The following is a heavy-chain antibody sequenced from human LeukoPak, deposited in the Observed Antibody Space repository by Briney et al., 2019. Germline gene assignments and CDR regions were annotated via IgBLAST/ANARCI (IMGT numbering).Heavy chain of an antibody. V-gene: IGHV1-24*01. CDR3: ASVGYYGMDV. CDR2: FDPEDGET. Sequence: ASVKVSCKASGYTFTSYGISWVRQAPGKGLEWMGGFDPEDGETIYAQKFQGRVTMTEDTSTDTAYMELSSLRSEDTAVYYCASVGYYGMDVWGQGTTVTVSS. CDR1: GYTFTSYG. J-gene: IGHJ6*02. D-gene: IGHD4-23*01.